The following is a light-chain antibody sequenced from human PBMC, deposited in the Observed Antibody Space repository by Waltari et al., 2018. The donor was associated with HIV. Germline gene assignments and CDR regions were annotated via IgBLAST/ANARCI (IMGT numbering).Light chain of an antibody. CDR1: ASPKPY. CDR3: LSADRSGTYV. CDR2: KNT. Sequence: SSELTQPPSVSVSPGQTARITCSGDASPKPYTHWFQQKPGQAPVLVIHKNTERPSGIPERFSASRSGTTVTLTITGVQTDDEADYYCLSADRSGTYVFGPGTTVTVL. V-gene: IGLV3-25*03. J-gene: IGLJ1*01.